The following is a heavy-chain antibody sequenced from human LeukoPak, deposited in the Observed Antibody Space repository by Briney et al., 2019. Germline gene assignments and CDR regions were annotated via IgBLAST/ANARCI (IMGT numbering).Heavy chain of an antibody. Sequence: EASVKVSCKASGYTFTGHYMHWVRQAPGQGLEWMGWINPNSGDTNYEQKFQGRVTMTTDMSISTAYMELSRLRSDDTAVYYCARGDPSGYYYYMDVWGRGTTVTVSS. J-gene: IGHJ6*03. CDR2: INPNSGDT. CDR3: ARGDPSGYYYYMDV. V-gene: IGHV1-2*02. CDR1: GYTFTGHY.